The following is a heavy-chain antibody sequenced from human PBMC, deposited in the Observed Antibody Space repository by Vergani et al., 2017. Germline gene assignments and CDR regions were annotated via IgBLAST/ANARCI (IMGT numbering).Heavy chain of an antibody. CDR2: ISGHDHRT. CDR3: ASDVWFSNSRIS. D-gene: IGHD2/OR15-2a*01. CDR1: GFRFREHG. Sequence: EVQLLESGGGSVQPGESLRLSCVASGFRFREHGMNWVRQAPGKGLEWVSGISGHDHRTLYADSVKGRFIISRDDSKNTLYLQMSSLRVEDTAIYFCASDVWFSNSRISWGLGTLVTVSS. V-gene: IGHV3-23*01. J-gene: IGHJ4*02.